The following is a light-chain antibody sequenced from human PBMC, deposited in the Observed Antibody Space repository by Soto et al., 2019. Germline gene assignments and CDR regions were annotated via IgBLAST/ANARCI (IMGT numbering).Light chain of an antibody. CDR1: HNINKR. CDR2: KAS. Sequence: DIQMTQSPFTLSASLGYRVTITCRASHNINKRLAWHQQKPGKAPKLLIYKASSLESGVPSRFSGSGKGTHFTLSISDLRPEDFATYYCQKTYAAPLNFGGGTKVDIK. V-gene: IGKV1-5*03. J-gene: IGKJ4*01. CDR3: QKTYAAPLN.